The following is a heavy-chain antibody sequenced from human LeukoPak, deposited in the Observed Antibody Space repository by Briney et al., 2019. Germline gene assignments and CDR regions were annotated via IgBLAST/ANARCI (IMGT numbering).Heavy chain of an antibody. CDR2: IWYDGSNK. D-gene: IGHD3-22*01. J-gene: IGHJ3*02. V-gene: IGHV3-33*06. CDR1: GFTFSSYG. CDR3: AKPVRHYYDSLSAFDI. Sequence: GGSLRLSCAASGFTFSSYGMHWVRQAPGKGLEWVAVIWYDGSNKYYADSVKGRFTISRDNSKNTLYLQMNSLRAEDTAVYYWAKPVRHYYDSLSAFDIWGQGTMVTVSS.